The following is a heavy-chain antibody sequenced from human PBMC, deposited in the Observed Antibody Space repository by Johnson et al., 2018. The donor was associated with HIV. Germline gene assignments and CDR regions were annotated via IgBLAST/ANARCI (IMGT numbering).Heavy chain of an antibody. CDR1: GFTFDDYA. CDR2: ISYDGGNK. D-gene: IGHD1-1*01. J-gene: IGHJ3*02. V-gene: IGHV3-30*03. CDR3: ATSTASDALDI. Sequence: QVKLVESGGGLVQPGRSLRLSCAASGFTFDDYAMHWVRQAPGKGLEWVAVISYDGGNKYYADSVKGRFTISSDNSKNTLYLQMNSLRAEDTAVYYCATSTASDALDIWGQGTMVTVSS.